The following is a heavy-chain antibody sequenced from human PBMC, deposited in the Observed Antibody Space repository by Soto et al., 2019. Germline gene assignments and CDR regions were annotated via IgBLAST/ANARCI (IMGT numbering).Heavy chain of an antibody. Sequence: PSETLSLTCAVYGGSFIGYYWSWIRQPPGKGLEWIGEINHSGSTNYNPSLKSRVTISVDTSKNQFSLKLSSVTAADTAVYYCARRTPYYYDSSGYYSRYYYGMDVWGQGTTVTVSS. D-gene: IGHD3-22*01. J-gene: IGHJ6*02. CDR3: ARRTPYYYDSSGYYSRYYYGMDV. CDR2: INHSGST. V-gene: IGHV4-34*01. CDR1: GGSFIGYY.